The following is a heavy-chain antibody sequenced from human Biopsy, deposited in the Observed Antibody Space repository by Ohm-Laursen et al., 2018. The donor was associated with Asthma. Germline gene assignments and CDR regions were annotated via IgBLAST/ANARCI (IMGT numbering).Heavy chain of an antibody. V-gene: IGHV1-69*13. D-gene: IGHD3-22*01. Sequence: SVKVSCNVSGGTFSSFALSWVRQAPGQGLEWMGGIIPVFGITNDAQKFQDRVTITADVSTSTVYMELSSLRSEDTAVYYCAKERGTMISSTDAFEMWGQGTKVTVSS. CDR3: AKERGTMISSTDAFEM. J-gene: IGHJ3*02. CDR1: GGTFSSFA. CDR2: IIPVFGIT.